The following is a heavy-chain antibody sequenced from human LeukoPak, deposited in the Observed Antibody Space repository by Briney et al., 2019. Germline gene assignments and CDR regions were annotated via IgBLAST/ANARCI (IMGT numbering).Heavy chain of an antibody. J-gene: IGHJ5*02. Sequence: ASETLSLTCTVSGGSISSSSYYWGWIRQPPGKGLEWIGSIYYGGSTYYNPSLKSRVTISLDTSKNQFSLKLISVTAADTAVYYCARRGTWFDPWGQGTLVTVSS. V-gene: IGHV4-39*07. CDR2: IYYGGST. CDR1: GGSISSSSYY. CDR3: ARRGTWFDP. D-gene: IGHD3-10*01.